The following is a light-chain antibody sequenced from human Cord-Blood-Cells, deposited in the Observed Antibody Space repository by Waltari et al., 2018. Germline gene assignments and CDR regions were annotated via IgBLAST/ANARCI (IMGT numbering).Light chain of an antibody. J-gene: IGKJ4*01. Sequence: EIVMTQSPATLSVSPGERATLSCRASQSVSSNLAWSQQKPGQAPRLLIYGASTRATVIPARFSGSGSGTEFTLTISSLQSEDFAVYYCQQYNNWPLTFGGGTKVEIK. CDR2: GAS. CDR3: QQYNNWPLT. V-gene: IGKV3-15*01. CDR1: QSVSSN.